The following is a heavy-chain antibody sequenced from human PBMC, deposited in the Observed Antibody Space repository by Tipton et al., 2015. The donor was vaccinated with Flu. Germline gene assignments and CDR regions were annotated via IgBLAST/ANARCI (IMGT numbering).Heavy chain of an antibody. Sequence: TLSLTCAVSGYSISSGYYWGWIRQPPGKGLEWIGSIYHSGSTYYNPSLKSRVTISVDTSKNQFSLKLSSVTAADTAVYYCASGTYTIFGVVPLGYWGQGTLVTVSS. CDR3: ASGTYTIFGVVPLGY. D-gene: IGHD3-3*01. CDR2: IYHSGST. V-gene: IGHV4-38-2*01. CDR1: GYSISSGYY. J-gene: IGHJ4*02.